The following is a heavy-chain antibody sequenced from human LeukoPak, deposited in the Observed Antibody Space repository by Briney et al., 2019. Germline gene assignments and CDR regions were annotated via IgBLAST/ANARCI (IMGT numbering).Heavy chain of an antibody. CDR1: GGSISSSSYY. D-gene: IGHD3-16*02. CDR2: IKQDGSET. CDR3: ATRGDLSWFGALRH. V-gene: IGHV3-7*01. J-gene: IGHJ4*02. Sequence: ETLSLTCTVSGGSISSSSYYWGWIRQPPGKGLEWVAFIKQDGSETAYADSVKGRFTISRDNAKNSLYLQMNSLRVEDTAVYYCATRGDLSWFGALRHWSQGTLVTVSS.